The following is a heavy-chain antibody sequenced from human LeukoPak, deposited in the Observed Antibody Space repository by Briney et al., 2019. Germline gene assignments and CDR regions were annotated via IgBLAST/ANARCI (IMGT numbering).Heavy chain of an antibody. CDR1: GYTFTNYG. CDR2: ISAYNGNT. J-gene: IGHJ4*02. D-gene: IGHD3-22*01. Sequence: ASVKVSCKASGYTFTNYGTSWVRQAPGQGLEWMGWISAYNGNTNYAQKLQGRVTMTTDTSTSTAYMELRSLRSDDTAVYYCARDRGITMIVVGLFDCWGQGTLVTVSS. V-gene: IGHV1-18*01. CDR3: ARDRGITMIVVGLFDC.